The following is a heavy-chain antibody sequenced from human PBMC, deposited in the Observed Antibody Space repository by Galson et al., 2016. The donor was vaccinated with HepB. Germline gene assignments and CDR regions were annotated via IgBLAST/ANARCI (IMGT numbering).Heavy chain of an antibody. J-gene: IGHJ6*03. CDR3: VKLIHSSGDPEWFSYYYKDV. CDR1: GFTFSLYG. Sequence: SLRLSCAASGFTFSLYGMHWVRQAPGKGLEWVAVTWYDGSKKHYADSVKGRFTISRDNSKNTLYLQMSSLRPEDTAIYYCVKLIHSSGDPEWFSYYYKDVWGKGTTVIVSS. D-gene: IGHD3-3*01. CDR2: TWYDGSKK. V-gene: IGHV3-33*06.